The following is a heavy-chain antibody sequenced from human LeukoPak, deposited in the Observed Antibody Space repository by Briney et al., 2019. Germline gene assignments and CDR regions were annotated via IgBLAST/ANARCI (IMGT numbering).Heavy chain of an antibody. CDR2: IYYSGST. J-gene: IGHJ4*02. V-gene: IGHV4-59*01. D-gene: IGHD1-14*01. CDR3: ARDSTNRLDY. Sequence: SETLSLTCTVSGGSISSYYWSWIRQPPGKGLEWIGYIYYSGSTNYNPSLKSRVTISVDTSKNQFSLELSSVTAADTAVYYCARDSTNRLDYWGQGTLVTVSS. CDR1: GGSISSYY.